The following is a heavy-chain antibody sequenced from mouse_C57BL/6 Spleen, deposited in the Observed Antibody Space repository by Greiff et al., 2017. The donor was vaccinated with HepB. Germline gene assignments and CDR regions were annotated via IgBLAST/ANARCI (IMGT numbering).Heavy chain of an antibody. CDR1: GSTFTDYA. CDR2: IDPETGGT. CDR3: TRIEYDPFAY. D-gene: IGHD2-4*01. V-gene: IGHV1-15*01. Sequence: QVHVKQSGAELVRPGASVTLSCKASGSTFTDYAMHWVKQTPVHGLEWIGAIDPETGGTAYNQKFKGKAILTADTSSSTAYMELRSLTSEDSAVYYCTRIEYDPFAYWGQGTLVTVSA. J-gene: IGHJ3*01.